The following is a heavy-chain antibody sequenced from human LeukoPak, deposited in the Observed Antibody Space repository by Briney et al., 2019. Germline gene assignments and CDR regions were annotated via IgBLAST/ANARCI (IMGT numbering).Heavy chain of an antibody. V-gene: IGHV3-21*01. D-gene: IGHD4-23*01. CDR3: ARDSEADYGGNIDY. CDR2: ISSSSSYI. Sequence: GGSLRLSCAASGFTFSSYSMNWVRQAPGKGLEWVSSISSSSSYIYYADSVKGRFTISRDNAKNSLYLQMNSLRAEDTAVYYCARDSEADYGGNIDYWGQGTLVTVSS. CDR1: GFTFSSYS. J-gene: IGHJ4*02.